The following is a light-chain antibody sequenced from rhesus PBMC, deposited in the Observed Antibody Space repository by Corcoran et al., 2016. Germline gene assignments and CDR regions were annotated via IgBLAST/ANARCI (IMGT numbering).Light chain of an antibody. CDR2: YAS. V-gene: IGKV1S14*01. Sequence: DIQMTQSPSSLSASVGDTVTITCRASPGIINSLAWYQQNPEKAPKPLIFYASNLKSGVPSRFSGSGSVTEFTLTIRRLQPEDFGVYYCQQHSINPPTFGQGTKVEIK. J-gene: IGKJ1*01. CDR1: PGIINS. CDR3: QQHSINPPT.